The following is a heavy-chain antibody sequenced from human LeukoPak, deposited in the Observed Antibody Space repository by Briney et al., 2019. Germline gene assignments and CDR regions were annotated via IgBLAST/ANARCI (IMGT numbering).Heavy chain of an antibody. CDR2: NYYTGST. D-gene: IGHD6-19*01. Sequence: SETQSLICAVSGGSISIYYWSWIRQPPGKGLGWLGYNYYTGSTNYNPSHKRRATISVDTTKTQISLRLSSVTAADTAVYHCVRYSSGLDYWGQGTLVTVAS. V-gene: IGHV4-59*01. CDR1: GGSISIYY. CDR3: VRYSSGLDY. J-gene: IGHJ4*02.